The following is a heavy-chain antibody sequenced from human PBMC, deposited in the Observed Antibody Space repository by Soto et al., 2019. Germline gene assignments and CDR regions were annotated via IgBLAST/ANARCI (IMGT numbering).Heavy chain of an antibody. CDR1: GGSISSSSYY. D-gene: IGHD5-18*01. CDR3: ARLLSTAMDSLAY. J-gene: IGHJ4*02. Sequence: SETLSLTCTVSGGSISSSSYYWGLIRQPPGKGLEWIGIIYYSGSTYYNPSLKSRVTMSVDTSKNHFSLKLSSVTAADTAVYYCARLLSTAMDSLAYWGQGSLVTVSS. CDR2: IYYSGST. V-gene: IGHV4-39*01.